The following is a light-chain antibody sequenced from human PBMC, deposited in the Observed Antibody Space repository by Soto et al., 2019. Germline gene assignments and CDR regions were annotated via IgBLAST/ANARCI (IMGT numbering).Light chain of an antibody. Sequence: EIVLTQSPATLSLSPGERATLSCRASQSVSTYLAWYQQKPGQTPRLLIYDASNRATGIPARFSGSGSGTDFILTISSLESEDYAVYYCQQRSNWPPTFGGGTKVEIK. CDR2: DAS. J-gene: IGKJ4*01. V-gene: IGKV3-11*01. CDR3: QQRSNWPPT. CDR1: QSVSTY.